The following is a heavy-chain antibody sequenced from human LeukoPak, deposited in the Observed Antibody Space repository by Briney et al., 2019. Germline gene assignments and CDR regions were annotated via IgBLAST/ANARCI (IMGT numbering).Heavy chain of an antibody. Sequence: GESLKISCKGSGYSFSNYWIGWVRQMPEKGLEWMGIIYPGDSDTTYSPSFQGQVTISADKSIYTAYLQWSSLKASDTAMYYCARHIPYSRGGHFFDYWGQGTLVTASS. CDR2: IYPGDSDT. J-gene: IGHJ4*02. D-gene: IGHD5-12*01. CDR3: ARHIPYSRGGHFFDY. CDR1: GYSFSNYW. V-gene: IGHV5-51*01.